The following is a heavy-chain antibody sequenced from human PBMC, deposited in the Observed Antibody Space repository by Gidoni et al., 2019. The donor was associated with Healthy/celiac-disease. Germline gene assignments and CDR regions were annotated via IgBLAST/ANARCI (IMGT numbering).Heavy chain of an antibody. J-gene: IGHJ4*02. V-gene: IGHV1-3*01. Sequence: QVQLVQSGAEVKKPGASVKVSCTASGYTFTSYAMHWVRQAPGQRLEWMGWINAGNGNTKYSQKFQGRVTITRDTSASTAYMELSSLRSEDTAVYYCARDPRRGYSYGYYFDYWGQGTLVTVSS. D-gene: IGHD5-18*01. CDR2: INAGNGNT. CDR1: GYTFTSYA. CDR3: ARDPRRGYSYGYYFDY.